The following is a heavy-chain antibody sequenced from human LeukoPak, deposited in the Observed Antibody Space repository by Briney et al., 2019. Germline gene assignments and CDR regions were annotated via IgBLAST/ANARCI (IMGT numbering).Heavy chain of an antibody. CDR3: ARVLAGATYFDY. CDR1: GFTFSRYE. Sequence: GGSLRLSCAASGFTFSRYEMNWVREAPGKGLEWLSYISSSGSTMYYADSVKGRITISRDNAKNSLYLQMNSLRAEDTAVYYCARVLAGATYFDYWGQGTLVTVSS. CDR2: ISSSGSTM. V-gene: IGHV3-48*03. J-gene: IGHJ4*01. D-gene: IGHD1-26*01.